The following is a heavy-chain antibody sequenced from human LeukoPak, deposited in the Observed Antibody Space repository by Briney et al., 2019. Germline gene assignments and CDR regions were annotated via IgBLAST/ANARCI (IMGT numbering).Heavy chain of an antibody. CDR1: GGSISSYY. Sequence: TASETLSLTCTVSGGSISSYYWSWIRQPPGKGLEWIGYIYYSGSTNYNPSLKSRVTISVDTSKNQFSLKLSSVTAADTAVYYCARGQYSYGYYPYYYGMDVWGQGTTVTVSS. J-gene: IGHJ6*02. V-gene: IGHV4-59*01. CDR3: ARGQYSYGYYPYYYGMDV. D-gene: IGHD5-18*01. CDR2: IYYSGST.